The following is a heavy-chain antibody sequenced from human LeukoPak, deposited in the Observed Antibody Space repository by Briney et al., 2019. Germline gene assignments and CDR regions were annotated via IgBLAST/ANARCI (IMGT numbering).Heavy chain of an antibody. CDR2: ISPNSGGT. V-gene: IGHV1-2*06. J-gene: IGHJ4*02. D-gene: IGHD6-6*01. CDR3: AREASIAARQPGY. Sequence: ASVKVSCKASGYTFTGYYMHWVRQAPGQGLEWMGRISPNSGGTNYAQKFQGRVTMTRDTSISTAYMELSRLRSDDTAVYYCAREASIAARQPGYWGQGTLVTVSS. CDR1: GYTFTGYY.